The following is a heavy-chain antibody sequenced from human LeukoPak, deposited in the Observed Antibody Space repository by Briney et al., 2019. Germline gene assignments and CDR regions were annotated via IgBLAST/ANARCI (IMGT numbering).Heavy chain of an antibody. Sequence: GGSLRLSCAASGFTFSSYAMSWVRQAPGKGLEWVSAISGSGGSTYYADSVKGRFTISRDNSKNTLYLQMNSLRAEDTAVYYCATSSYSGSYYHWGQGTLVTVSS. CDR2: ISGSGGST. CDR3: ATSSYSGSYYH. D-gene: IGHD1-26*01. V-gene: IGHV3-23*01. J-gene: IGHJ5*02. CDR1: GFTFSSYA.